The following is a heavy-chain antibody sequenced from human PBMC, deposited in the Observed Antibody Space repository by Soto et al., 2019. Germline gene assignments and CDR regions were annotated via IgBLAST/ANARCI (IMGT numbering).Heavy chain of an antibody. CDR1: GGSFRGFY. J-gene: IGHJ4*02. CDR2: INHVGIT. V-gene: IGHV4-34*01. CDR3: ARAHDFWGGRQQPIDS. D-gene: IGHD3-3*01. Sequence: QVQLQQWGAGLLKPSETLSLTCAVSGGSFRGFYWTWIRQSPGKGLEWLGDINHVGITNYNPSLKRRVSIPEDTSKSQFSLELSSVTAADTAVYYCARAHDFWGGRQQPIDSWGQGTLVTVSS.